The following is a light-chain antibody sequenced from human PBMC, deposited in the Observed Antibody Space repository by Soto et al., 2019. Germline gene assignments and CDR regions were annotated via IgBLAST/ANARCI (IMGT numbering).Light chain of an antibody. V-gene: IGKV3-20*01. Sequence: EIVLTQSPGTLSLSPGERVTLSCRASQSVSSTYLAWYQQKPGQAPRLLIYGASGRATGIPDRFSGSGSGTDFTLTISRLEPEDFAVYYCQQSGTSPFTFGPGTKVXIK. CDR3: QQSGTSPFT. J-gene: IGKJ3*01. CDR2: GAS. CDR1: QSVSSTY.